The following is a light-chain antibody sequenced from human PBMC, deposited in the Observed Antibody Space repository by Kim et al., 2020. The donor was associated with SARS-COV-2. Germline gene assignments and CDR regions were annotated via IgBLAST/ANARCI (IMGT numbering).Light chain of an antibody. V-gene: IGLV2-8*01. Sequence: QSALTQSPSASGSPGQSVTISCTGISSDVGGFNYVSWYQQHPGKAPKLMIYEVTKRPSGVPARFSGSKSGNTASLTVSGLQAEDEADYYCSSSAGNYNLRVFGTGTKVTVL. CDR1: SSDVGGFNY. J-gene: IGLJ1*01. CDR2: EVT. CDR3: SSSAGNYNLRV.